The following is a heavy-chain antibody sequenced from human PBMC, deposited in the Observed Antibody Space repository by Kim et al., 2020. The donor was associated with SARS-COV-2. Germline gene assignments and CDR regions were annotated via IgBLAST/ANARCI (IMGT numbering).Heavy chain of an antibody. D-gene: IGHD3-9*01. Sequence: SETLSLTCTVSGGSISSSYYYWGWIRQPPGKDLDWIGTVYYSGTSYYNPSLKSRVTISVDTSENQFSLRLTSVTAADTAVYYCARSYYDILTGHNWFDP. J-gene: IGHJ5*02. CDR2: VYYSGTS. CDR1: GGSISSSYYY. V-gene: IGHV4-39*01. CDR3: ARSYYDILTGHNWFDP.